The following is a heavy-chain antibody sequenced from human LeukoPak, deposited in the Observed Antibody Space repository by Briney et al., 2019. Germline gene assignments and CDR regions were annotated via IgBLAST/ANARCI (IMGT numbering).Heavy chain of an antibody. CDR3: ARGDGNGWYSAFDY. CDR2: IIPIFGTA. Sequence: ASVKVSCKASGGTFSSYAISWVRQAPGQGLEWMGGIIPIFGTANYAQKFQGRVTMTRDTSTSTVYMELSSLRSEDTAVYYCARGDGNGWYSAFDYWGQGTLVTVSS. CDR1: GGTFSSYA. V-gene: IGHV1-69*05. J-gene: IGHJ4*02. D-gene: IGHD6-19*01.